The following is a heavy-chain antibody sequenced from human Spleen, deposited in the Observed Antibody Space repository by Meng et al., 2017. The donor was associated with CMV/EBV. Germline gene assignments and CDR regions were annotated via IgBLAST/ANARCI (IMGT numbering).Heavy chain of an antibody. CDR1: GFTFSSYS. CDR3: ARVGDAGSRRWELPYRGAFDI. J-gene: IGHJ3*02. Sequence: GGSLRLSCAASGFTFSSYSMNWVRQAPGKGLEWVSSISSSSSYIYYADSVKGRFTISRDNAKNSLYLQMNSLRAEDTAVYYCARVGDAGSRRWELPYRGAFDIWGQGTMVTVSS. V-gene: IGHV3-21*01. D-gene: IGHD1-26*01. CDR2: ISSSSSYI.